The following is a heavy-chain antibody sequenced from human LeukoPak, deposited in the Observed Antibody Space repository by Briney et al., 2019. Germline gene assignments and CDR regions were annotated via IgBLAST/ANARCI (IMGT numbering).Heavy chain of an antibody. D-gene: IGHD6-13*01. Sequence: GGSLRLSCAASGFTFSSYGMSWVRQAPGKGLEWVSAISGSGGSTYYADSVKGRFTISRDNSKNTLYLQMNSLRAEDTAVYYCAKGQGYSSSWFYYYYYMDVWGKGTTVTISS. CDR1: GFTFSSYG. CDR2: ISGSGGST. J-gene: IGHJ6*03. CDR3: AKGQGYSSSWFYYYYYMDV. V-gene: IGHV3-23*01.